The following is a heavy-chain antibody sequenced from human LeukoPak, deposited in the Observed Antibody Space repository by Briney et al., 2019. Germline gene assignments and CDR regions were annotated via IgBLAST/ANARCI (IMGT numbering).Heavy chain of an antibody. D-gene: IGHD2-2*01. Sequence: HWESLKISCKGSGYSFTNYWIGWVRQMPGKGLEWMGIIYPGDSDTRYSPSFQGQVTISADKSISTAYLQWSSLRASDTAMYYCARHIMPFTVAPATSFDYVGQRTLLTVSS. CDR1: GYSFTNYW. V-gene: IGHV5-51*01. CDR3: ARHIMPFTVAPATSFDY. J-gene: IGHJ4*01. CDR2: IYPGDSDT.